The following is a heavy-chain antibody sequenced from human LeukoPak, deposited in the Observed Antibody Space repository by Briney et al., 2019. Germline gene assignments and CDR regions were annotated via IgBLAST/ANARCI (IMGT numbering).Heavy chain of an antibody. CDR3: ARDWLSCDSSSCFPAFDL. D-gene: IGHD2-2*01. V-gene: IGHV3-21*01. CDR2: ISSGSDYI. Sequence: GGSLRLSCATSGFTFSSYNINWVRQAPGKGLEWVSSISSGSDYIYYADSLQGRFTITRDNAKESLYLQMNNLRAEDTAVYYCARDWLSCDSSSCFPAFDLWGQGTLVTVSS. CDR1: GFTFSSYN. J-gene: IGHJ4*02.